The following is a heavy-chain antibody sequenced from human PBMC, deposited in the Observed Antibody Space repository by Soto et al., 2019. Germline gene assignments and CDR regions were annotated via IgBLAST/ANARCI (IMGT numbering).Heavy chain of an antibody. CDR2: IISNDEK. CDR3: ARMSKPFGGSYSFQNNHWFDP. J-gene: IGHJ5*02. Sequence: QVTLKESGPVLVKPTETLTLTCTVSGFSFSNPRMGVSWVRQPPGKALEWLAHIISNDEKSYRTSLKTRLTISKDTSKSQVVLTMTNMDPVDTATYYCARMSKPFGGSYSFQNNHWFDPWGQGTLVTVSS. D-gene: IGHD1-26*01. V-gene: IGHV2-26*01. CDR1: GFSFSNPRMG.